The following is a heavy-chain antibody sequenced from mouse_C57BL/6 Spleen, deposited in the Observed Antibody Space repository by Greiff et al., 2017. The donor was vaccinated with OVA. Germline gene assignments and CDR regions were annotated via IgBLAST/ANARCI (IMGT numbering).Heavy chain of an antibody. D-gene: IGHD2-5*01. V-gene: IGHV1-53*01. J-gene: IGHJ4*01. Sequence: VQLQQPGTERGKPGASGKLACKASGYTFTSYWMHWVKQRPGQGLEWIGNINPRNGGTNYNEKFKSKATLTVDKSSSTAYMQLSSLTSEDSAVYYCARGGDSNHYYAMDYWGQGTSVTVSS. CDR1: GYTFTSYW. CDR3: ARGGDSNHYYAMDY. CDR2: INPRNGGT.